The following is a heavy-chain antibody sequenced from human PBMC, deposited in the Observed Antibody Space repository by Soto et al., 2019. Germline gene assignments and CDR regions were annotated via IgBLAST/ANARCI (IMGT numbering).Heavy chain of an antibody. CDR2: ISGSGGST. CDR3: AKDLSSSSRGYYYYGMDV. D-gene: IGHD6-6*01. CDR1: GFTFSSYA. J-gene: IGHJ6*02. Sequence: GGSLRLSCAASGFTFSSYAMSWVRQAPGKGLEWVSAISGSGGSTYYADSVKGRFTISRDNSKNTLYLQMNSLRAEDTAVYYCAKDLSSSSRGYYYYGMDVWGQGTTVTVSS. V-gene: IGHV3-23*01.